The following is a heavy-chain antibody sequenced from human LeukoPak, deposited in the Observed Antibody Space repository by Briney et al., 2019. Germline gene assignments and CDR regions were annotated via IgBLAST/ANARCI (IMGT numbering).Heavy chain of an antibody. CDR2: IYYSGST. CDR1: GGSITSYY. V-gene: IGHV4-59*01. J-gene: IGHJ6*03. D-gene: IGHD6-13*01. Sequence: SETLSLTCTVSGGSITSYYWSWIRQPPGKGLEWIGSIYYSGSTNYNPSLKSRVTISVDTSKNQFSLKLSSVTAADTAVYYCARAAPGIAAAWYMDVWGKGTTVTVSS. CDR3: ARAAPGIAAAWYMDV.